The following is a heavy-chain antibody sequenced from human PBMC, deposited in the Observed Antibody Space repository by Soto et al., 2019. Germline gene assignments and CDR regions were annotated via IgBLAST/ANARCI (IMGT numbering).Heavy chain of an antibody. V-gene: IGHV3-23*01. CDR3: ARDEYYYASSGYYRSDQ. CDR2: ISDRGGST. D-gene: IGHD3-22*01. Sequence: GGSLRLSCAASGFTLSNFAMSWVRQAPGKGLEWVAVISDRGGSTDYAASVKGRFTISRDNSNNTVYLQMNNLRAEDTAVYYCARDEYYYASSGYYRSDQWGQGTLVTVSS. J-gene: IGHJ4*02. CDR1: GFTLSNFA.